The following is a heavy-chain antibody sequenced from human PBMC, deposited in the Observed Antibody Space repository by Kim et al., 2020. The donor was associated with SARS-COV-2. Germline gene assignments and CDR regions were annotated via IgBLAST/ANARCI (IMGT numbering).Heavy chain of an antibody. CDR1: GFTFSSYG. J-gene: IGHJ4*02. D-gene: IGHD2-15*01. Sequence: GGSLRLSCAASGFTFSSYGMHWVRQAPGKGLEWVAVISYDGSNKYYADSVKGRFTISRDNSKNTLYLQMNSLRAEDTAVYYCAKEGPGWYFDYWGQGTLVTVSS. CDR2: ISYDGSNK. CDR3: AKEGPGWYFDY. V-gene: IGHV3-30*18.